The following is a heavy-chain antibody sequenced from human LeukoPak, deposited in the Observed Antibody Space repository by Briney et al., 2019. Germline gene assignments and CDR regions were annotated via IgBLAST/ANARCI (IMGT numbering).Heavy chain of an antibody. CDR2: ISGSGGST. V-gene: IGHV3-23*01. D-gene: IGHD2-21*02. J-gene: IGHJ4*02. CDR1: GFTFSNYW. CDR3: AKDRRIGHIVVVTALWY. Sequence: PGGSLRLSCAASGFTFSNYWMHWVRQDPGKGLEWVSAISGSGGSTYYADSVKGRFTISRDNSKNTLYLQMNSLRAEDTAVYYCAKDRRIGHIVVVTALWYWGQGTLVTVSS.